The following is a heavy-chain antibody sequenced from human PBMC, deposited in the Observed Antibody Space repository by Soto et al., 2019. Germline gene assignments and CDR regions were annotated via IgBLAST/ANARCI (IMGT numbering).Heavy chain of an antibody. CDR1: GYSFTSYW. CDR2: IDPSDSYT. V-gene: IGHV5-10-1*04. J-gene: IGHJ3*02. CDR3: ARGVTYYYDSSGYMPWYDAFDI. Sequence: PGESLKISCKGSGYSFTSYWISWVRQMPGKGLEWMGRIDPSDSYTNYSPSFQGQVTISADKSISTAYLQWSSLKASDTAMYYCARGVTYYYDSSGYMPWYDAFDIWGQGTMVTVSS. D-gene: IGHD3-22*01.